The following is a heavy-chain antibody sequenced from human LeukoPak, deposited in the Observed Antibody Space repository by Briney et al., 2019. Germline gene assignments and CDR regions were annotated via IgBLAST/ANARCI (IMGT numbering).Heavy chain of an antibody. J-gene: IGHJ3*02. CDR2: IYYSGST. D-gene: IGHD5-12*01. CDR3: ASIGGYDYLGGPDAFDI. Sequence: SQTLSLTCTVSGGSISSYYWSWIRQPPGKGLEWIGYIYYSGSTNYNPSLKSRVTISVDTSKNQFSLKLSSVTAADTAVYYCASIGGYDYLGGPDAFDIWGQGTMVTVSS. CDR1: GGSISSYY. V-gene: IGHV4-59*01.